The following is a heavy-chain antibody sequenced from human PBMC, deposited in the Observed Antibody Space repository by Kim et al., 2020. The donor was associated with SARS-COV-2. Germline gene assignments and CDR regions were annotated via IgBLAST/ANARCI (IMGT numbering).Heavy chain of an antibody. V-gene: IGHV3-53*01. D-gene: IGHD2-15*01. CDR1: GFTVSSNY. CDR2: LYGGGTT. CDR3: ARWMGGFSLY. J-gene: IGHJ4*02. Sequence: GGSLRLSCAASGFTVSSNYMAWVRQAPGKGLEWVSVLYGGGTTYYADSAKGRFTISRDNSKNTLDLQMNSLRAEDTAIYYCARWMGGFSLYWGQGTLVTVST.